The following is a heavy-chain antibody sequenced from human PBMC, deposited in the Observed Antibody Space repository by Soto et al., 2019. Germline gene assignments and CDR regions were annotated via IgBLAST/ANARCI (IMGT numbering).Heavy chain of an antibody. CDR1: GNSFTGYY. V-gene: IGHV1-2*02. J-gene: IGHJ4*02. D-gene: IGHD5-12*01. CDR3: ARDGVVPTMD. Sequence: QVQMVQSGAEVKKPGASVKVSCKASGNSFTGYYVHWVRQAPGQGLEWMGWINPKSGGTKYAQKFQGRVTMTRDTSINTAYMELSSLRSDDMAVYFCARDGVVPTMDWGQGTLVTVSS. CDR2: INPKSGGT.